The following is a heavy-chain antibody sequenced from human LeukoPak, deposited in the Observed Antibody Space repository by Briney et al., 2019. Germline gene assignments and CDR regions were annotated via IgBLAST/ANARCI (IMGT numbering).Heavy chain of an antibody. D-gene: IGHD5-12*01. Sequence: GGSLRLSCAASGFIFNTYSMNWVRQAPGKGLEWVSYISSSGSTIYYADSVKGRFTISRDNAKNSLYLQMNSLRAEDTAVYYCARGYIVATNYFDYWGQGTLVTVSS. V-gene: IGHV3-48*04. J-gene: IGHJ4*02. CDR2: ISSSGSTI. CDR1: GFIFNTYS. CDR3: ARGYIVATNYFDY.